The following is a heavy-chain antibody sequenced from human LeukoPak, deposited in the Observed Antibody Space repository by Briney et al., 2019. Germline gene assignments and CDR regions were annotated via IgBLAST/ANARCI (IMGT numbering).Heavy chain of an antibody. CDR3: AKGSSPPGWYANY. V-gene: IGHV3-30*02. CDR2: IRYDGSNK. Sequence: GGSLRLSCTGSGFIFGDYAMNWVRQAPGKGLEWVAFIRYDGSNKYYADSVKGRFTISRDNSKNTLYLQMNSLRAEDTAVYYCAKGSSPPGWYANYWGQGTLVTVSS. D-gene: IGHD6-19*01. J-gene: IGHJ4*02. CDR1: GFIFGDYA.